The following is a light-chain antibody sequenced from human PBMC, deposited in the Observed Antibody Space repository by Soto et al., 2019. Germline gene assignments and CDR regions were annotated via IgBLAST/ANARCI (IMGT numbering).Light chain of an antibody. CDR1: QSVSSS. V-gene: IGKV3-15*01. J-gene: IGKJ4*01. CDR2: GAY. CDR3: QQYYNWPQLT. Sequence: IVVTQSPATLSVSPGETVTLSCRVSQSVSSSLAWYQQKPGQAPRLLISGAYTRANGIPARFSGSGSGTEFTLAIIGLQSEDFAVYYCQQYYNWPQLTFGGGTRVE.